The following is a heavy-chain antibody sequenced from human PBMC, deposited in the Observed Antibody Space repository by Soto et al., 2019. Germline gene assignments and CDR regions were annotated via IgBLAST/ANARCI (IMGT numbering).Heavy chain of an antibody. Sequence: GGSLRLSCAASGFTFSSYAMSWVRQAPGKGLEWVSAISGSGGSTYYADSVKGRFTISRDNSKNTLYLQMNSLRAEDTAVYYCANVDTAMVIYYYMDVWGKGTTVTVSS. D-gene: IGHD5-18*01. CDR1: GFTFSSYA. J-gene: IGHJ6*03. V-gene: IGHV3-23*01. CDR3: ANVDTAMVIYYYMDV. CDR2: ISGSGGST.